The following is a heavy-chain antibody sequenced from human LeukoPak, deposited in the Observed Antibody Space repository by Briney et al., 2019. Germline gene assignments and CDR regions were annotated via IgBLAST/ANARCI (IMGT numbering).Heavy chain of an antibody. D-gene: IGHD3-22*01. CDR2: IWYDGSNK. CDR3: ARDYYDSSGYYSNLGY. CDR1: GFTFSSYG. Sequence: GGSLRLSCAASGFTFSSYGMHWVRQAPGKGLEWEAVIWYDGSNKYYADSVKGRFTISRDNSKNTLYRQMNSLRAEDTAVYYCARDYYDSSGYYSNLGYWGQGTLVTVSS. J-gene: IGHJ4*02. V-gene: IGHV3-33*01.